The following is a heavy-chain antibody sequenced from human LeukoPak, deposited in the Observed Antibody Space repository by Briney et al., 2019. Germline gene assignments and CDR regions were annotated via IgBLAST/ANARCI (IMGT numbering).Heavy chain of an antibody. Sequence: PGGSLRLSCAASGFTFSSYAMHWVRQAPGKGLEWVAVISYDGSNKYYADSVKGRFTISRDNSKNTLYLQMNSLRAEDTAVYYCARDQEAVAGGDFDSWGQGTLVTVSS. V-gene: IGHV3-30-3*01. D-gene: IGHD6-19*01. CDR2: ISYDGSNK. CDR3: ARDQEAVAGGDFDS. J-gene: IGHJ4*02. CDR1: GFTFSSYA.